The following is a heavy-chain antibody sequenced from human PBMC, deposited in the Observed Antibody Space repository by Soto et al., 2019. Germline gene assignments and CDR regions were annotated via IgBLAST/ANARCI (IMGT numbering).Heavy chain of an antibody. V-gene: IGHV4-39*01. Sequence: PSETLSLTCNVSGASVSNIGYYWGRLRPSPGKRLEWIGRVSFSGSKYYNPSLRSRVTSSVDPPKILISXKVRSVTAPDRAVYYCARGSTWKGRDGFERWGQVTLVSVS. D-gene: IGHD6-13*01. CDR3: ARGSTWKGRDGFER. CDR1: GASVSNIGYY. CDR2: VSFSGSK. J-gene: IGHJ5*02.